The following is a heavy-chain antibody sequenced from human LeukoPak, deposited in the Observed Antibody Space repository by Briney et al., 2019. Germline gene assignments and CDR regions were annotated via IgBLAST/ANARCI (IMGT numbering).Heavy chain of an antibody. V-gene: IGHV3-30-3*01. CDR2: ISYDGSNK. CDR1: GFTFSSYA. CDR3: ARDYGLFYYDSSGYYPY. Sequence: GGSLRLSCAASGFTFSSYAMHWVRQAPGKGLEWVAVISYDGSNKYYADSVKGRFTISRDNSKNTLYLQMNSLRAEDTAVYYCARDYGLFYYDSSGYYPYWGQGTLVTVSS. D-gene: IGHD3-22*01. J-gene: IGHJ4*02.